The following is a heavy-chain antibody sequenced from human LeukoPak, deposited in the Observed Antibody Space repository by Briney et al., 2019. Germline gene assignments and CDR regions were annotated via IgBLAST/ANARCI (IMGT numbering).Heavy chain of an antibody. D-gene: IGHD3-22*01. CDR3: ARDTSPQTYDSGIYHYFDALDH. CDR1: GGSFSGYY. J-gene: IGHJ3*01. CDR2: INHSGST. V-gene: IGHV4-34*01. Sequence: SETLSLTCAAYGGSFSGYYWSWIRQPPGKGLEWVGEINHSGSTNYNPSLKSRVTISVDTSKNQFSLKLSSVTAADTAVYYYARDTSPQTYDSGIYHYFDALDHWGQGTMVTVSS.